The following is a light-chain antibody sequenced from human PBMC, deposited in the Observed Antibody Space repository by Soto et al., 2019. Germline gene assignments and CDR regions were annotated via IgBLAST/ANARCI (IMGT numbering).Light chain of an antibody. CDR3: SSYTSTNSLHVI. V-gene: IGLV2-14*01. Sequence: QSALTQPASVSGSPGQSITISCTGTSSDVGGYNYVSWYQHHPGKAPKLMIYEVSDRPLGVSNRFSGSKFGNTASLTISGLQAEDDGDYYCSSYTSTNSLHVIFGGGTKVTVL. CDR2: EVS. CDR1: SSDVGGYNY. J-gene: IGLJ2*01.